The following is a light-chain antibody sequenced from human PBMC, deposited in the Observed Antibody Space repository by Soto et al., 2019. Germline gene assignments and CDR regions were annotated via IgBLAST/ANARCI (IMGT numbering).Light chain of an antibody. CDR2: DVS. J-gene: IGLJ2*01. Sequence: VLTQPASVSGSPGQSITISCTGTSSDVGAYNYVSWYQHHPGKAPKLMIYDVSNRPSGVSNRFSGSKSGNTASLTISGLQAEDEADYYCNSFTTSSTLVFGGGTKLTVL. CDR3: NSFTTSSTLV. V-gene: IGLV2-14*03. CDR1: SSDVGAYNY.